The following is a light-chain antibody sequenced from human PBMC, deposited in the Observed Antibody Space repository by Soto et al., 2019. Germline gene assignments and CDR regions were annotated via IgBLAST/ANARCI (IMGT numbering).Light chain of an antibody. J-gene: IGKJ5*01. CDR1: QGLNSW. V-gene: IGKV1D-16*01. CDR3: QQYHSYPPT. CDR2: GTS. Sequence: DVHMTQSPSSLSASVGYRFIITCGAGQGLNSWLAWYQQKSGKAPRSLISGTSTLQSGVPSRSRGSGSGTEFALTISSLQPEDFETYYCQQYHSYPPTFGQGTRLEIK.